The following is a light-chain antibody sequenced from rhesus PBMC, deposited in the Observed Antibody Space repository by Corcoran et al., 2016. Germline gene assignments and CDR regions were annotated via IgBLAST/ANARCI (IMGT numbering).Light chain of an antibody. CDR1: QSVGRY. J-gene: IGKJ2*01. CDR3: QQISDLYN. V-gene: IGKV3-24*04. CDR2: GAC. Sequence: ETVVTQSPATLALSPGERATLSCRASQSVGRYLAWYQQKPGQAPRRLIYGACSRATDIPDRFSGTGSGTEFTLTISSLEPEDVGVYYCQQISDLYNFGQGTKVEIK.